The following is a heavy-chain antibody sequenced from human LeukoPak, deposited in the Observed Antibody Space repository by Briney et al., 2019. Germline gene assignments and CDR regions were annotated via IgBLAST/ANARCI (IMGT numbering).Heavy chain of an antibody. D-gene: IGHD7-27*01. V-gene: IGHV4-4*09. Sequence: PSETLSLTCTVSGGSIGNYFWSWIRQTPGKGLEWIGYIYTSGRTNYNPSLKSRASISGDTSKNQFSLNATSVTAADTAMYYCARFDWGFDYWGQGTLVTVSS. CDR1: GGSIGNYF. J-gene: IGHJ4*02. CDR2: IYTSGRT. CDR3: ARFDWGFDY.